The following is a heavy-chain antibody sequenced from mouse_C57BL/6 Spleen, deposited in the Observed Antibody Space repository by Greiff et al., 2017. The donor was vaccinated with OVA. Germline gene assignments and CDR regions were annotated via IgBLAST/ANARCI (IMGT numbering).Heavy chain of an antibody. Sequence: QVQLKESGPELVKPGASVKISCKASGYAFSSSWMNWVKQRPGKGLEWIGRIYPGDGDTNYNGKFKGKATLTADKSSSTAYMQLSSLTSEDSAVYFCARSYGYANVDYWGQGTTLTVSS. V-gene: IGHV1-82*01. D-gene: IGHD2-2*01. CDR2: IYPGDGDT. CDR3: ARSYGYANVDY. CDR1: GYAFSSSW. J-gene: IGHJ2*01.